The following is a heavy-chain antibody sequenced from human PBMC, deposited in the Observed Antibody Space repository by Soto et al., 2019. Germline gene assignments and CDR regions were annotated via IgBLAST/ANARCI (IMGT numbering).Heavy chain of an antibody. CDR3: ARLLGVHNTQPFWLGSFEY. CDR2: INPSGGGT. CDR1: GYNFIGQY. D-gene: IGHD3-3*01. J-gene: IGHJ4*02. Sequence: ASVKVSCKASGYNFIGQYIHWVRQAPGQGLEWMGIINPSGGGTTYAQKFQRRVVMTSDASTSIVYVEMSSLTSEDTAIYFCARLLGVHNTQPFWLGSFEYWGQGTLVTVSS. V-gene: IGHV1-46*01.